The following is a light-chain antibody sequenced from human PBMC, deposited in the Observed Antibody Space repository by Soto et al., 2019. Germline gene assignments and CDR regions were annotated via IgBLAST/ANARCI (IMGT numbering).Light chain of an antibody. J-gene: IGKJ1*01. CDR1: QTISSW. CDR3: QQYNSYSWT. V-gene: IGKV1-5*01. CDR2: DAS. Sequence: DIQMTQSPSTLSASVGDRVTITCRASQTISSWLAWYQQKPGKAPKLLIYDASSLQSGVPSRFSGSGSGTEFTLTISSLQPGDFATYYCQQYNSYSWTFGQGTKVDIK.